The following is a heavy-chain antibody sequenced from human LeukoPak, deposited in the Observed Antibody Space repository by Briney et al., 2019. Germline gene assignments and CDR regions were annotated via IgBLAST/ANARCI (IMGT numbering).Heavy chain of an antibody. CDR3: ARAGYSSSWYDY. V-gene: IGHV4-39*07. CDR2: IYHSGST. CDR1: GGSISSSSYY. J-gene: IGHJ4*02. Sequence: SETLSLTCTVSGGSISSSSYYWRWIRQPPGKGLEWIVTIYHSGSTYYSPSLKSRVTISVYTSKNQFSLKLSSVTAADTAVYYCARAGYSSSWYDYWGQGTLVTVSS. D-gene: IGHD6-13*01.